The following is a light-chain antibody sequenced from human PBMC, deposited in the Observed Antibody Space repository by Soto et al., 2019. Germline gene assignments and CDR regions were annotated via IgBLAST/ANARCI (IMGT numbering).Light chain of an antibody. CDR2: GAF. Sequence: EIVMTQSPATLSVSPGERATHSCRASQSVSSNLAWYQQKPGQAPRLLIYGAFTRATGIQARFSGSGSGTEFTLTISSLQSEDFAVYYCQQYNNWPPLTFGGGTQVEIK. CDR1: QSVSSN. J-gene: IGKJ4*01. CDR3: QQYNNWPPLT. V-gene: IGKV3-15*01.